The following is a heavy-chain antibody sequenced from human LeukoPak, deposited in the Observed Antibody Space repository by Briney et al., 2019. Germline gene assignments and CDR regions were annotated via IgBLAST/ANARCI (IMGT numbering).Heavy chain of an antibody. Sequence: GGSLRLSCAASVFTFSDSLMSWVREAPGGGVGWVANMNQDGSEKDYVDSVKGRFTISRDNARNSLYLQMGSLRAEDTAVYYCATYTHWVAGDVWGQGTTVTASS. V-gene: IGHV3-7*01. J-gene: IGHJ6*02. D-gene: IGHD3-16*01. CDR1: VFTFSDSL. CDR3: ATYTHWVAGDV. CDR2: MNQDGSEK.